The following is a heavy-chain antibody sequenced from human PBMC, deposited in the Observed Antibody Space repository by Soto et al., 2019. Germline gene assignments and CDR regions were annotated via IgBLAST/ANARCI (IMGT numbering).Heavy chain of an antibody. V-gene: IGHV4-39*01. J-gene: IGHJ4*02. CDR1: GGSIRSISYY. CDR3: ARLRVVPAAMWAFDD. Sequence: SETLSLACTVSGGSIRSISYYLGWIRQSPGKGLEWVGSIDYSGATYYNPSLNRRVTISADTSMNQVSLKLTSVTAADTAVYYCARLRVVPAAMWAFDDWGQGTQVT. CDR2: IDYSGAT. D-gene: IGHD2-2*01.